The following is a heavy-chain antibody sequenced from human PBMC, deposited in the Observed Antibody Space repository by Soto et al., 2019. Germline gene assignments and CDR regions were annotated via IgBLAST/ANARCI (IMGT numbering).Heavy chain of an antibody. CDR2: ISGSGGST. CDR1: GFTFSSYA. J-gene: IGHJ6*03. D-gene: IGHD3-9*01. V-gene: IGHV3-23*01. Sequence: PGGSLRLSCAASGFTFSSYAMSWVRQAPGKGLEWVSAISGSGGSTYYADSVKGRFTISRDNSKNTLYLQMNSLRAEDTAVYYWAKGTYTDVLYYYYWYMDVWGKGTTVTVSS. CDR3: AKGTYTDVLYYYYWYMDV.